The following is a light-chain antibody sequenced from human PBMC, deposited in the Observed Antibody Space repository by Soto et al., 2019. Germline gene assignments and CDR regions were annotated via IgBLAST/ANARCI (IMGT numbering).Light chain of an antibody. CDR2: GNN. V-gene: IGLV1-40*01. Sequence: QSVLTQPPSVSGAPGQRVTISCTGSSSNIGAGYDVHWYQQLPGTAPKLLIYGNNQRPSGVPDRFSGSKSGTSASLAVNGLQSEDEADYYCAAWDDSLNGPLFGGGTKVTVL. CDR3: AAWDDSLNGPL. CDR1: SSNIGAGYD. J-gene: IGLJ3*02.